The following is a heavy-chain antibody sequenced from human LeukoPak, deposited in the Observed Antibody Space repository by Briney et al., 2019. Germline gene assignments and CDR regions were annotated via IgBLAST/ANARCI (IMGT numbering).Heavy chain of an antibody. CDR1: GGSFSGYY. D-gene: IGHD3-22*01. Sequence: KPSETLSLTCAVYGGSFSGYYWSWIRQPPGKGLEWIGEINHSGSTNYNPSLKSRVTISVDTSKNQFSLKLSSVTAADTAVYYCARIEPDNSGWLYWGQGTLVTVSS. J-gene: IGHJ4*02. CDR2: INHSGST. V-gene: IGHV4-34*01. CDR3: ARIEPDNSGWLY.